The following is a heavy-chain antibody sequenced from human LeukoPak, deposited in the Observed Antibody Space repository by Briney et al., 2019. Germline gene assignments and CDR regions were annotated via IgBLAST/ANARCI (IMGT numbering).Heavy chain of an antibody. CDR3: ARAPTREGGVALFDY. CDR1: GVSISSDY. D-gene: IGHD3-16*01. Sequence: RSETLSLTCTVSGVSISSDYWSWIRQPAGEGLEWIGRIYSSEITNYNPSLKSRVTMSIDTSKNQISLNLTSVTAADTAVYYCARAPTREGGVALFDYWGQGTLVTVSS. J-gene: IGHJ4*02. CDR2: IYSSEIT. V-gene: IGHV4-4*07.